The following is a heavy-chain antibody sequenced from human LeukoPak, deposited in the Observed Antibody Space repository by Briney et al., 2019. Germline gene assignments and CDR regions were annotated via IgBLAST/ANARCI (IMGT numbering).Heavy chain of an antibody. V-gene: IGHV4-59*01. Sequence: SETLSLTCTVSGGSISSYYWSWIRQPPGKGLEWIGYIYYSGSTNYNPSLKSRVTISVDTSKNQFSLRLSSVTAADTALYYCARIDTGYYHDSSAPSNWFDPWGQGTLVTVSS. CDR2: IYYSGST. D-gene: IGHD3-22*01. J-gene: IGHJ5*02. CDR1: GGSISSYY. CDR3: ARIDTGYYHDSSAPSNWFDP.